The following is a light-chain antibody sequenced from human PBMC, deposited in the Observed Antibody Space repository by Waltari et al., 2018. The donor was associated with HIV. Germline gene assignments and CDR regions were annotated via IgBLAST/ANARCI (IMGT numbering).Light chain of an antibody. CDR1: SGSIASNY. V-gene: IGLV6-57*01. CDR3: QSYDSSNVWL. J-gene: IGLJ3*02. CDR2: EDN. Sequence: NFMLTQPHSVSESPGKTVTISCTRSSGSIASNYVQWYQQRPGSSPTTVIYEDNQRPSGVPDRFSGSIDSSSNSASLTISGLKTEDEADYYCQSYDSSNVWLFGGGTKLTVL.